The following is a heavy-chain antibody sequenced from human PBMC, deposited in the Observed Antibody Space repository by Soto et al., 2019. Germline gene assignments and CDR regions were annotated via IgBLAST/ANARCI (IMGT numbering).Heavy chain of an antibody. CDR2: IYYSGST. J-gene: IGHJ4*01. Sequence: SETLSLTCTVSGGSISSGDYYWSWIRQPPGKGLEWIGYIYYSGSTYYNPSLKSRVTISVDTSKNQFSLKLSSVTAADTAVYYCARSVGASNFDYWGHGTLVTVSS. D-gene: IGHD1-26*01. CDR1: GGSISSGDYY. V-gene: IGHV4-30-4*01. CDR3: ARSVGASNFDY.